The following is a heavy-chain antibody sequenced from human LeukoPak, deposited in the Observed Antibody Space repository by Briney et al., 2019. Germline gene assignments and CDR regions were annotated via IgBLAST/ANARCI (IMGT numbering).Heavy chain of an antibody. CDR2: MCGSAGCT. CDR1: GFTFNIYA. Sequence: GGSLRLSCSATGFTFNIYAMSWVRLAPGKGLQWVASMCGSAGCTFDEDSVNGRFSITRDNSKNILYLQMNSLRDEDTAIYYCVRDRPNYHESNGHYFNRDGDHWGQGTLVTVSS. CDR3: VRDRPNYHESNGHYFNRDGDH. V-gene: IGHV3-23*01. D-gene: IGHD3-22*01. J-gene: IGHJ5*02.